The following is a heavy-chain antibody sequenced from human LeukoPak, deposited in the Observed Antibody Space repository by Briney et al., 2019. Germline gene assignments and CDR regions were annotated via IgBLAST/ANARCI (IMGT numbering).Heavy chain of an antibody. Sequence: PSETLSLTCTVSGGSISSGDYYWSWIRQPPGKGLEWIGYIYYSGSTYYNPSLKSRVTISVDTSKNQFSLKLSSVTAADTAVYYCARLSVAATGEYYFDYWGQGTLVTVSS. CDR3: ARLSVAATGEYYFDY. J-gene: IGHJ4*02. V-gene: IGHV4-30-4*01. D-gene: IGHD2-15*01. CDR1: GGSISSGDYY. CDR2: IYYSGST.